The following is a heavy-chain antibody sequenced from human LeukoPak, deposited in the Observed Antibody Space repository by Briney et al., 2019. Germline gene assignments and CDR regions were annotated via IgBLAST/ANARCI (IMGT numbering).Heavy chain of an antibody. D-gene: IGHD5-18*01. Sequence: VASVKVSCKASGYTFTGYYMHWVRQAPGQGLEWMGWINPNSGGTNYAQKFQGRVTMTRDTSISTAYMELSRLRSDDTAVYYCAGDPSLSAMVDYWGQGTLVTVSS. V-gene: IGHV1-2*02. CDR1: GYTFTGYY. CDR3: AGDPSLSAMVDY. CDR2: INPNSGGT. J-gene: IGHJ4*02.